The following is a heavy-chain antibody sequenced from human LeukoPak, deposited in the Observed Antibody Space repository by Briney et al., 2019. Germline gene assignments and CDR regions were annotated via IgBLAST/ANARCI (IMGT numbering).Heavy chain of an antibody. CDR2: TYDRSKWYN. CDR1: GDSVSTNGVA. V-gene: IGHV6-1*01. Sequence: SQTLSLTCGISGDSVSTNGVAWNWIRQSRSRGLEWLGRTYDRSKWYNDYAVSVKMRSTINPDTSRNQFSLQLTSETPEDTAVHSCARGRSSAFDTCGQGTVVPVSS. J-gene: IGHJ3*02. CDR3: ARGRSSAFDT.